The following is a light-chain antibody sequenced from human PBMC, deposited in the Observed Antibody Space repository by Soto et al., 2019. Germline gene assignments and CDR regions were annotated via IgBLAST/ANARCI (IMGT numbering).Light chain of an antibody. V-gene: IGKV1-39*01. CDR3: QESYSTPIT. J-gene: IGKJ5*01. CDR2: AAS. Sequence: DIQMTQSPSSLSASVGDRVTITCRARQSISSYLNWYQQKPGKAPKLLIYAASSLQSAVPSRFSGSGSGTDFTLTISSLQPEDFATYYCQESYSTPITLGQGTRLETK. CDR1: QSISSY.